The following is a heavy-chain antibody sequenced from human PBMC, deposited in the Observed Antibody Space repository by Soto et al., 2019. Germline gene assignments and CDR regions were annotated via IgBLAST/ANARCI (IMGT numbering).Heavy chain of an antibody. CDR2: IVVASGNT. CDR3: ERDRSIDSSIAARPDWFDP. CDR1: GFTLTNYI. D-gene: IGHD6-6*01. Sequence: SGKLSGKASGFTLTNYIVQWLRQARWQPLELIGWIVVASGNTYYSQRFEDRVTITRDMSTSTAYMELSILRSEDTAVYYCERDRSIDSSIAARPDWFDPWGQGTLVTVYS. V-gene: IGHV1-58*01. J-gene: IGHJ5*02.